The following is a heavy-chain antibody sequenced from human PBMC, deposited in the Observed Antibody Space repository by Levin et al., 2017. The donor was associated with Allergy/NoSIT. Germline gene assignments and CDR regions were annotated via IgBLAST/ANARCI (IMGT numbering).Heavy chain of an antibody. CDR3: ARVGPGKRGYSGYDSWTFDY. V-gene: IGHV1-2*02. D-gene: IGHD5-12*01. CDR1: GYTFTGYY. J-gene: IGHJ4*02. CDR2: INPNSGGT. Sequence: ASVKVSCKASGYTFTGYYMHWVRQAPGQGLEWMGWINPNSGGTNYAQKFQGRVTMTRDTSISTAYMELSRLRSDDTAVYYCARVGPGKRGYSGYDSWTFDYWGQGTLVTVSS.